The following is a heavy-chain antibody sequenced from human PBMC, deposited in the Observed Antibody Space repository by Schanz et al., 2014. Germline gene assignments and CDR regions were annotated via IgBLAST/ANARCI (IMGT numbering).Heavy chain of an antibody. Sequence: DVQLVESGGGLVQSGGSLRLSCAASGFNFGDYYMTWVRQAPGKGLESVAKINPDGSGKYYVVSVEGRFTISRDNAKKSLYLQMNSLRAEDTAVYYCARSYSSGWYPYYYGMDVWGQGTTVTVSS. CDR3: ARSYSSGWYPYYYGMDV. V-gene: IGHV3-7*01. J-gene: IGHJ6*02. CDR1: GFNFGDYY. CDR2: INPDGSGK. D-gene: IGHD6-19*01.